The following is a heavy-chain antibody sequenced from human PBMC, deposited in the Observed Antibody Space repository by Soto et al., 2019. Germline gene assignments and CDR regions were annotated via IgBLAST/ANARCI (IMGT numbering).Heavy chain of an antibody. J-gene: IGHJ4*02. CDR1: GFTFSTYA. D-gene: IGHD5-18*01. CDR2: LSGSGGTT. CDR3: AKDLESGYNYGPFDS. Sequence: AASGFTFSTYAMNWVRRAPGKGLEWVSTLSGSGGTTYHADSVKGRFTISRDNSKNTLYLQMNSVRTEDTAVYYCAKDLESGYNYGPFDSWGQGTLVTVSS. V-gene: IGHV3-23*01.